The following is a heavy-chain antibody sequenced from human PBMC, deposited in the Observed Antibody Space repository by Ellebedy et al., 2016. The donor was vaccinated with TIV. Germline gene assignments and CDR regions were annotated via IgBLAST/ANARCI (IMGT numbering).Heavy chain of an antibody. D-gene: IGHD6-19*01. CDR1: GFTFSSYI. J-gene: IGHJ4*02. Sequence: GESLKISCAASGFTFSSYIMNWVRQAPGKGLEWVSYISSSSSTTYYADSVKGRFTISRDNARNSLYLQMNSLRADDTAVYYCARGNSSGRGSFDYWGQGTLVTVSS. CDR2: ISSSSSTT. V-gene: IGHV3-48*04. CDR3: ARGNSSGRGSFDY.